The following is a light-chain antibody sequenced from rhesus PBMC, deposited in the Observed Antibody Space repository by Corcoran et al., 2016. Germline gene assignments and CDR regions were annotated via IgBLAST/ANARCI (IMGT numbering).Light chain of an antibody. J-gene: IGKJ1*01. CDR1: QDISSW. Sequence: IQMTQSPSSLSASVGDKVTITCHASQDISSWLAWYQQKPWKAPKPLIHYASTLQSGAPSRFSGSGSGTDYTLPISNLQPEDFATYYCQHYDDLPWTFGQETKVEIK. CDR2: YAS. CDR3: QHYDDLPWT. V-gene: IGKV1-19*01.